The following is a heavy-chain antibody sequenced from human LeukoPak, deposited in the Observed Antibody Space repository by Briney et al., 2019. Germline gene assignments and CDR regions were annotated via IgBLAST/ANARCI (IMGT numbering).Heavy chain of an antibody. V-gene: IGHV4-39*07. J-gene: IGHJ4*02. CDR2: IYYSGST. D-gene: IGHD3-3*01. CDR1: GGSMSSMSYY. Sequence: RPSETMSLTCTVYGGSMSSMSYYWDGIRQPPGKGLEWNGSIYYSGSTYYNPSLKSRVTISVATSKNKFSLRLSSVTTADTAVYYCASLTSTRDFWSGYYTSRFDYWGQGTLVTVSS. CDR3: ASLTSTRDFWSGYYTSRFDY.